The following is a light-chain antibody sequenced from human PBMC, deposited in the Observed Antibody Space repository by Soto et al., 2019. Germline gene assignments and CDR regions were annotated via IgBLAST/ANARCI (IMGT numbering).Light chain of an antibody. V-gene: IGLV2-8*01. CDR3: NSYAGSNIV. Sequence: QSVLTQPPSASGSPGQSVTISCTGTSSDVGGYNYVSWYQQHPGQAPKLMIYEVYKRPSGVPDRFSGSKSGNTASLTVSGLQAEDEADYYCNSYAGSNIVFGTRTKVTVL. CDR1: SSDVGGYNY. CDR2: EVY. J-gene: IGLJ1*01.